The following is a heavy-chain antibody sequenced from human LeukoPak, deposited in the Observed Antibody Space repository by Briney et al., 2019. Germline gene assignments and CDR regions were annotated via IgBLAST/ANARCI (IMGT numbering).Heavy chain of an antibody. CDR3: ARGMMMFGVAGSWFDP. Sequence: SETLSLTCTVSGGSISSYYWSWIRQPAGKGLEWIGRIYTSGSTNYNPSLKSRVTMSVDTSKNQFSLKLSSVTAEDTAVYYCARGMMMFGVAGSWFDPWGQGTLVTVSS. J-gene: IGHJ5*02. D-gene: IGHD3-3*01. CDR1: GGSISSYY. V-gene: IGHV4-4*07. CDR2: IYTSGST.